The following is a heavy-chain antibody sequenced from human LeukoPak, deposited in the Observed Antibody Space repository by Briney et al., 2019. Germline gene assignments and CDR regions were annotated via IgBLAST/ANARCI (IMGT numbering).Heavy chain of an antibody. Sequence: ASVKVSRKASGYTFTNYDISWVRQATGQGLEWMGWMNPNSGDTGFAQKFQGRLTMTRDTSISTAYMELSSLGSEDTAMYYCARGFTDYDGSDYAFSYYWGQGTLVTVSS. V-gene: IGHV1-8*01. CDR1: GYTFTNYD. J-gene: IGHJ4*02. CDR3: ARGFTDYDGSDYAFSYY. CDR2: MNPNSGDT. D-gene: IGHD3-22*01.